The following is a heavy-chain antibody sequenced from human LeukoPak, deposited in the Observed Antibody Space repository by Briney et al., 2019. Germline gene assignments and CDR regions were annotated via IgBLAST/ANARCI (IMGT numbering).Heavy chain of an antibody. CDR1: GFTFSSYS. CDR3: ARSLTTVTTVWFDP. J-gene: IGHJ5*02. D-gene: IGHD4-17*01. Sequence: GGSLRLSCAASGFTFSSYSMNWVRQAPGKGLEWVSSISSSSSYIYYADSVKGRFTISRDNAKNSLYLQMNSLRAEDTAVYYCARSLTTVTTVWFDPWGQGTLVTVSS. V-gene: IGHV3-21*01. CDR2: ISSSSSYI.